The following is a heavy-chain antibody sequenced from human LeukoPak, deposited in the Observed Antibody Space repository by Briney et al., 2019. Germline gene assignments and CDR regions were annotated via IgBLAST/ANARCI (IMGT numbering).Heavy chain of an antibody. CDR1: GFTYSSYA. D-gene: IGHD3-22*01. V-gene: IGHV3-23*01. CDR3: AKAEGITMIVVVITPFDY. CDR2: ISGSGGGT. J-gene: IGHJ4*02. Sequence: GGSLILSCAASGFTYSSYAMSWVRQAPGKGLEWVSAISGSGGGTCYADSVKGRFTISRNNSKNTLYLQMNSLRAEDTAVYYCAKAEGITMIVVVITPFDYWGQGTLVTVSS.